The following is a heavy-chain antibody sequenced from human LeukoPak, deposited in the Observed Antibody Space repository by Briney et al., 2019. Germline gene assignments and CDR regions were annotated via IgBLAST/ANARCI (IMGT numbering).Heavy chain of an antibody. CDR1: GGSFSGYY. J-gene: IGHJ4*02. D-gene: IGHD3-22*01. V-gene: IGHV4-34*01. Sequence: SETLSLTCAVYGGSFSGYYWSWIRQPPGKGLEWIGEINHSGSTNYNPSLKSRVTISVDTSKNQFSLKLSSVPAADTAVYYCARGLHYYDSSIGYWGQGTLVTVSS. CDR3: ARGLHYYDSSIGY. CDR2: INHSGST.